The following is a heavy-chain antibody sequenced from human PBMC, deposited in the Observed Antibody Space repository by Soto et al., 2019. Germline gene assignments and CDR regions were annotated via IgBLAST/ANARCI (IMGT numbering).Heavy chain of an antibody. CDR3: ARDNWNDGLSSH. V-gene: IGHV3-33*01. J-gene: IGHJ4*02. CDR2: IWSDGNNK. CDR1: GFIFSDYG. Sequence: GGSLRLSCEASGFIFSDYGMHWVRQAPGKGLEWVAVIWSDGNNKYYSDSVKGRFTISRDNSKNTLYLQMNTLRAEDTAVYYCARDNWNDGLSSHWGQGTLVTVSS. D-gene: IGHD1-20*01.